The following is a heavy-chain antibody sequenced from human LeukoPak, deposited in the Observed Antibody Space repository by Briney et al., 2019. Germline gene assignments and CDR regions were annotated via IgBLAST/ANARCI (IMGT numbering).Heavy chain of an antibody. Sequence: GGSLRLSCAASGFTFSDYYMSWIRQAPGKGLEWVSYISSSSSYTNYADSVKGRFTISRDNARNSLYLQMNSLRAEDTAVYYCARWVAVATFDYWGQGTLVTVSS. D-gene: IGHD6-19*01. J-gene: IGHJ4*02. V-gene: IGHV3-11*06. CDR1: GFTFSDYY. CDR3: ARWVAVATFDY. CDR2: ISSSSSYT.